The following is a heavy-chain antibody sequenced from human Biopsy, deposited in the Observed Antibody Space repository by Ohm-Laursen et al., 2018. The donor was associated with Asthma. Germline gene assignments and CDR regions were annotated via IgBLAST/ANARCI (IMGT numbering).Heavy chain of an antibody. J-gene: IGHJ4*02. CDR1: GFDLRDYT. V-gene: IGHV3-21*01. D-gene: IGHD3-10*01. CDR2: ISSLSRYI. CDR3: SRDFTIGSGSPFHF. Sequence: SLRLSCAASGFDLRDYTMNWVRQAPGKGLEWVASISSLSRYIYHATSLRGRSTISRDNAKRSLYLQIDSLRGDDTAVYYCSRDFTIGSGSPFHFWGRGTLVTVSS.